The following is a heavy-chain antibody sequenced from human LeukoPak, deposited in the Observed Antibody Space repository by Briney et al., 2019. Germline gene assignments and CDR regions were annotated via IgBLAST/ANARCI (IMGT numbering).Heavy chain of an antibody. CDR1: GYTFTGYY. CDR2: INPNSGGT. CDR3: ARDYLYGSGSFDY. J-gene: IGHJ4*02. D-gene: IGHD3-10*01. Sequence: ASVKVSCKASGYTFTGYYMHWVQQAPGQGLEWMGWINPNSGGTNYAQKFQGRVTMTRDTSISTAYMELSRLRSDDTAVYYCARDYLYGSGSFDYWGQGTLVTVSS. V-gene: IGHV1-2*02.